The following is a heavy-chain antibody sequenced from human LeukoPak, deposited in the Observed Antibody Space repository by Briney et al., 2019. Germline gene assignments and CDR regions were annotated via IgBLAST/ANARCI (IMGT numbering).Heavy chain of an antibody. CDR3: AILLRGYSYGYPPFAY. CDR2: SSAYNGNT. D-gene: IGHD5-18*01. CDR1: GYTFTSYG. V-gene: IGHV1-18*01. J-gene: IGHJ4*02. Sequence: ASVKVSCKASGYTFTSYGISGVRQAPGQGLEWMGLSSAYNGNTNYEQKLQGRVTMTTDTSTRTAYMELRSLRSDDTAVYYCAILLRGYSYGYPPFAYWGQGTLVTVSS.